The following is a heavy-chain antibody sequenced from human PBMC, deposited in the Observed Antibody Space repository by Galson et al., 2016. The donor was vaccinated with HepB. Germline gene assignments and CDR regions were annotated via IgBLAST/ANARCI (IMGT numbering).Heavy chain of an antibody. CDR3: AKAESPTSESYYDVNQYYGMDV. CDR2: ISWNSGSI. J-gene: IGHJ6*02. V-gene: IGHV3-9*01. Sequence: SLRLSCAASGFMFDDYAMHWVRQAPGKGLEWVSGISWNSGSIGYADSVKGRFTISSENAKNSLYLQMNSLRAEDTALYYCAKAESPTSESYYDVNQYYGMDVWGQGTTVTVSS. CDR1: GFMFDDYA. D-gene: IGHD1-26*01.